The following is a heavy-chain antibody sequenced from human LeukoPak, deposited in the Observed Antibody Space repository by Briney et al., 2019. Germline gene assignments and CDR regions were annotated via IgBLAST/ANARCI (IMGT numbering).Heavy chain of an antibody. CDR3: ARGDDFTSCLDY. D-gene: IGHD2-2*01. J-gene: IGHJ4*02. Sequence: ASVKVSCKASGYTSTGYYMHWVRQAPGQGLEWMGWINPNSGGTNYAQKFQGRVTMTRDTSISTAYMELSRLRSDDTAVYYCARGDDFTSCLDYWGQGTLVTVSS. CDR2: INPNSGGT. V-gene: IGHV1-2*02. CDR1: GYTSTGYY.